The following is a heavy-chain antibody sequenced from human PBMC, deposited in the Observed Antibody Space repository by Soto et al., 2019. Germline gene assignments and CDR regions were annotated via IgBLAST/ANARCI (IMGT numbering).Heavy chain of an antibody. CDR2: VFYPGST. V-gene: IGHV4-59*01. Sequence: QVHLQESGPGLVKPSETLSLFCNVYGGSMSNNYWTWIRQAPGKGLEWIGYVFYPGSTNYNPSLKSRVSISVDTSKKYFSLRLNSVTAADTAVYYCARSLTVTRFDQWGQGTRGTGS. CDR3: ARSLTVTRFDQ. D-gene: IGHD5-18*01. J-gene: IGHJ4*02. CDR1: GGSMSNNY.